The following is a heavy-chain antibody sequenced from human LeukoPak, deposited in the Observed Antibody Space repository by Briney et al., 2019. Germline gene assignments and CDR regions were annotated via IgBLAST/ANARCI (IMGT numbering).Heavy chain of an antibody. J-gene: IGHJ4*02. Sequence: ASVKVSCKASGYTFTGYYMHWVRQAPGQGLEWMGWINPNSGGTNYAQKFQGRVTMTRDTSISTAYMELSRPRSDDTAVYYCARPLYSSGWGFDYWGQGTLVTVSS. CDR3: ARPLYSSGWGFDY. CDR1: GYTFTGYY. CDR2: INPNSGGT. V-gene: IGHV1-2*02. D-gene: IGHD6-19*01.